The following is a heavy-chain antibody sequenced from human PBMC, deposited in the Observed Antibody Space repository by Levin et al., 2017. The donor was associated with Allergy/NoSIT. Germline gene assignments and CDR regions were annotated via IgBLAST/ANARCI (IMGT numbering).Heavy chain of an antibody. V-gene: IGHV2-26*01. CDR2: IFSNDEK. D-gene: IGHD2-2*01. CDR1: GFSLSNARMG. J-gene: IGHJ6*02. CDR3: ARIREIVVVPAAPLDGMDV. Sequence: ESGPTLVKPTETLTLTCTVSGFSLSNARMGVSWIRQPPGKALEWLAHIFSNDEKSYSTSLKSRLTISKDTSKSQVVLTMTNMDPVDTATYYCARIREIVVVPAAPLDGMDVWGQGTTVTVSS.